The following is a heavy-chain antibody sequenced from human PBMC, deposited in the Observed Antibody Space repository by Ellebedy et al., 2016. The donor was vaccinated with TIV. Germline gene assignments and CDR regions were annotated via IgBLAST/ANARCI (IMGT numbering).Heavy chain of an antibody. CDR2: IYYSGST. CDR3: ARWFGKLLYVRWFDP. J-gene: IGHJ5*02. V-gene: IGHV4-39*01. D-gene: IGHD3-10*01. Sequence: SETLSLTCTVSGGSVSRTSYYWGWIRQAPGKGLEWIGSIYYSGSTYYNPSLKSRVTISVDTSKSQFSLKLTSVTAADTAVYYCARWFGKLLYVRWFDPWGQGTLVTVSS. CDR1: GGSVSRTSYY.